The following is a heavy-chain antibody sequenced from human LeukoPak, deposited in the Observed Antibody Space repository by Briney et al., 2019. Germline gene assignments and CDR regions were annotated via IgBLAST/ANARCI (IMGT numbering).Heavy chain of an antibody. CDR3: ARDGGPGEGMRGAFDI. D-gene: IGHD7-27*01. V-gene: IGHV4-61*02. Sequence: SETLSLTCTVSGGSISSGSYYWSWIRQPAGKGLEWIGRIYTSGSTNYNPSLKSRVTISVDTSKNQFSLKLSSVTAADTAVYYCARDGGPGEGMRGAFDIWGQGTMVTVSS. CDR2: IYTSGST. CDR1: GGSISSGSYY. J-gene: IGHJ3*02.